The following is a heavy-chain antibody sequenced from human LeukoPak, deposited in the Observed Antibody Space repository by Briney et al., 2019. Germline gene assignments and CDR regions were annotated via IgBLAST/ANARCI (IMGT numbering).Heavy chain of an antibody. D-gene: IGHD6-13*01. CDR3: ATRPRGIAAAAPDY. J-gene: IGHJ4*02. V-gene: IGHV3-48*04. CDR1: GFTFSSYS. Sequence: GGSLRLSCAASGFTFSSYSMNWVRQAPGKGLEWVSYISSSSRTIYYADSVKGRFTISRDNAKNSLYLQMNSLRAEDTAVYYCATRPRGIAAAAPDYWGQGTLVTVSS. CDR2: ISSSSRTI.